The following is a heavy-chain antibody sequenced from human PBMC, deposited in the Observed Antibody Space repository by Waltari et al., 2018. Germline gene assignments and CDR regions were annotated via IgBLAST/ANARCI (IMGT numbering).Heavy chain of an antibody. CDR2: LYSGGNT. V-gene: IGHV3-53*01. D-gene: IGHD2-2*01. J-gene: IGHJ6*01. CDR1: GFTVSDNY. Sequence: EVQLVESGGGLIQPGGSLRLSCAASGFTVSDNYMNWVRQAPGKGLVVVSVLYSGGNTYYVDFVKDRFIISSDTCNNTVYLLINCLRSEDMAVYYCARVIIVVYCCSSIFFLFYCMYVCGLGFTFTFSS. CDR3: ARVIIVVYCCSSIFFLFYCMYV.